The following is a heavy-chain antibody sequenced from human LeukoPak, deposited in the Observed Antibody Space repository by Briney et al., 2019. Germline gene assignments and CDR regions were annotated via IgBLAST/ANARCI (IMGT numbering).Heavy chain of an antibody. V-gene: IGHV4-39*07. CDR1: GVSISGRTNS. J-gene: IGHJ6*02. CDR3: ARDRGYGMDV. Sequence: PSETLSLTCAVSGVSISGRTNSWGWIRQPPGKGLEWIGSIYYTGNTYYNPSLKSRVTISVDTSKKEVSLKLSSVTTADTAVYYCARDRGYGMDVWGQGTTVTVSS. CDR2: IYYTGNT.